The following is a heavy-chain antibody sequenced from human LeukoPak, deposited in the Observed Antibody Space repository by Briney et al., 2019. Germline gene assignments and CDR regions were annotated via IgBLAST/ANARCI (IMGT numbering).Heavy chain of an antibody. V-gene: IGHV1-46*01. J-gene: IGHJ4*02. Sequence: ASVKVSCKASGYTFTSYYMHWVRQAPGQGLEWMGIINPSGGSTSYAQKFQGRVTMTRDMSTSPVYMELSSLRSEDTAVYYCARGYSGHEFDYWGQGTLVTVSS. CDR2: INPSGGST. D-gene: IGHD5-12*01. CDR1: GYTFTSYY. CDR3: ARGYSGHEFDY.